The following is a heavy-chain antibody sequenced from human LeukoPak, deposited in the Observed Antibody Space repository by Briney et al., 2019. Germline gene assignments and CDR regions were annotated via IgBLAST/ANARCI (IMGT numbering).Heavy chain of an antibody. CDR1: GFTFSSYA. Sequence: GSLRLSCAASGFTFSSYAMHWVRQAPGKGLEWVAVISYDGSNKYYADSVKGRFTISRDNSENTLYLQMNSLRAEDTAVYYCARDRIVGAGYWGQGTLVTVSS. CDR2: ISYDGSNK. J-gene: IGHJ4*02. D-gene: IGHD1-26*01. CDR3: ARDRIVGAGY. V-gene: IGHV3-30-3*01.